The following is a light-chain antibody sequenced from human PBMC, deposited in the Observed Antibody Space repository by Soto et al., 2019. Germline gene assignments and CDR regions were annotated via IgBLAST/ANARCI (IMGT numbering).Light chain of an antibody. CDR1: QSISSY. CDR3: QKSYST. CDR2: AAS. V-gene: IGKV1-39*01. Sequence: DIQMTQSPSSLSASVGDRVTITCRASQSISSYLNWYQQKPGKAPKLLIYAASSLQSGVPSRFSGSGSGTDFTLTISSLQPEDFATYYCQKSYSTFGQGTRLEIK. J-gene: IGKJ5*01.